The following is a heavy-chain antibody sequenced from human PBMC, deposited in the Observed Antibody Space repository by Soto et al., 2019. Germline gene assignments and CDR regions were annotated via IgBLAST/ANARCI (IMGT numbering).Heavy chain of an antibody. V-gene: IGHV3-23*01. CDR2: ISGSGGST. CDR1: GFTFSCYA. D-gene: IGHD2-15*01. J-gene: IGHJ4*02. CDR3: AKGASGRGVVAATTFDY. Sequence: GSLRLSCSASGFTFSCYAMSWVRQGPGKGLEWGSAISGSGGSTYYADSVKGRFTISRDNSKNTLYLQMNSLRAEDTAVYYCAKGASGRGVVAATTFDYWGQGTLVTVSS.